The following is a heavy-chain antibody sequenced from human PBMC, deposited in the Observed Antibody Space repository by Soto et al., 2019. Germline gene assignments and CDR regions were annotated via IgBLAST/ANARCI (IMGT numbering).Heavy chain of an antibody. D-gene: IGHD6-13*01. CDR1: GGSISSSNW. Sequence: SSETLSLTCAVSGGSISSSNWWSWVRQPPGKGLEWIGEIYHSGSTNYNPSLKSRVTISVDKSKNQFSLKLSSVTAADTAVYYCARDQYQIAAAGNPGYYGMDVCGQRTTVTVSS. CDR2: IYHSGST. CDR3: ARDQYQIAAAGNPGYYGMDV. V-gene: IGHV4-4*02. J-gene: IGHJ6*02.